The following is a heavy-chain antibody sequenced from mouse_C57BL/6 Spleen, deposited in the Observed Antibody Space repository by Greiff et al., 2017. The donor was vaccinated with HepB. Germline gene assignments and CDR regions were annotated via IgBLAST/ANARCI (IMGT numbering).Heavy chain of an antibody. D-gene: IGHD1-1*01. CDR2: ISSGGDYI. J-gene: IGHJ1*03. Sequence: EVKLVESGEGLVKPGGSLKLSCAASGFTFSSYAMSWVRQTPEKRLEWVAYISSGGDYIYYADTVKGRFTISRDNARNTLYLQMSSLKTEDTAMYYCTIIYYYGSSYWYIDVWGTGTSVTVSS. V-gene: IGHV5-9-1*02. CDR1: GFTFSSYA. CDR3: TIIYYYGSSYWYIDV.